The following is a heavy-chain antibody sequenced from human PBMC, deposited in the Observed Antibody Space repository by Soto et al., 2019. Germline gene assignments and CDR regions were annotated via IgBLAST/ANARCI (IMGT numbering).Heavy chain of an antibody. CDR1: GFTFISYS. CDR2: ISSSSSTI. V-gene: IGHV3-48*01. D-gene: IGHD3-9*01. CDR3: ASPIRTYYMDV. J-gene: IGHJ6*03. Sequence: PGGSLRLSCAASGFTFISYSMNWVRQAPGKGLEWVSYISSSSSTIYYADSVKGRFTISRDNAKNSLYLQMNSLRAEDTAVYYCASPIRTYYMDVWGKGTTVTVSS.